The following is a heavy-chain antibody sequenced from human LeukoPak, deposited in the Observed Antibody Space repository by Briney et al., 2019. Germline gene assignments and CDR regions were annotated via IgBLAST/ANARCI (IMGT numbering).Heavy chain of an antibody. D-gene: IGHD5-12*01. CDR2: ISSSSSYI. CDR3: ARGGYSGYAYYYFDY. V-gene: IGHV3-21*01. Sequence: GVLRLSCAASGFTFSSYSMNWVRQAPGKGLEWVSSISSSSSYIYYADSVKGRFTISRDNAKNSLYLQMNSLRAEDTAVYYCARGGYSGYAYYYFDYWGQGTLVTVSS. CDR1: GFTFSSYS. J-gene: IGHJ4*02.